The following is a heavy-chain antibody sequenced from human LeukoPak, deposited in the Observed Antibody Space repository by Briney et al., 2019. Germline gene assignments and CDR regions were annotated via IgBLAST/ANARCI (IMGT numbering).Heavy chain of an antibody. V-gene: IGHV4-39*01. CDR3: ARSYGVDAFDI. J-gene: IGHJ3*02. Sequence: SETLSLTCTVSGGSISSSSHYWGWIRQPPGRGLEWIGSIYYTGRNYYNPSPKSRVTISVDTSKNQFSLKLSSVTAADTAVYYCARSYGVDAFDIWGQGTMVTVSS. CDR2: IYYTGRN. D-gene: IGHD4-17*01. CDR1: GGSISSSSHY.